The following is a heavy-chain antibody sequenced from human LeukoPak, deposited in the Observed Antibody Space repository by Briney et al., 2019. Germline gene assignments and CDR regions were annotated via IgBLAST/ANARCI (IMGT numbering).Heavy chain of an antibody. V-gene: IGHV3-30*04. CDR2: MSHHRSNK. CDR3: VRERDHYDSSRGGFDI. CDR1: GFTFSNNA. D-gene: IGHD3-22*01. J-gene: IGHJ3*02. Sequence: GGSLRLSCAASGFTFSNNAIHWVRQSPGMGLEWVAVMSHHRSNKYYADSVMGRFTISRDNSKDTVSLQMNSLRVEDTALYYCVRERDHYDSSRGGFDIWGQGTMVTVSS.